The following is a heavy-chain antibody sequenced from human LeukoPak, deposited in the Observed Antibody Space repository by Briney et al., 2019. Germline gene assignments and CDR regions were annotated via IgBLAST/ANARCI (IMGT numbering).Heavy chain of an antibody. CDR2: IWYDGSNK. CDR1: GFTFSSYG. Sequence: GRSLRLSCAASGFTFSSYGMHWVRQAPGKGLEWVAVIWYDGSNKYYADSVKGRFTISRDNSKNTLYLQMNSLSAEDTAVYYCARDRDPYYYDSSGSIDYWGQGTLVTVSS. J-gene: IGHJ4*02. CDR3: ARDRDPYYYDSSGSIDY. V-gene: IGHV3-33*01. D-gene: IGHD3-22*01.